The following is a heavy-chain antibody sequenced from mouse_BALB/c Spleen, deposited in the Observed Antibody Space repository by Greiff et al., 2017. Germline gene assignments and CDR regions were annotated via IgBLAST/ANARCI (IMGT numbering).Heavy chain of an antibody. CDR2: INPSTGYT. CDR3: AGGGNYHYAMDY. J-gene: IGHJ4*01. V-gene: IGHV1-7*01. D-gene: IGHD2-1*01. CDR1: GFTFTSYW. Sequence: VQLQQSGAELAKPGASLKLSCTASGFTFTSYWMHWVKQRPGQGLEWIGYINPSTGYTEYTHKVKDKATLTTDKSSSTAYMQLSSLTSEDSAVYYCAGGGNYHYAMDYWGQGTSVTVSS.